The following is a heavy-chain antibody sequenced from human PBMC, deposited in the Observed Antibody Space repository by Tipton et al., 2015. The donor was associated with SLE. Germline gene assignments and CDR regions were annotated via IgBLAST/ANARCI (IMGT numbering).Heavy chain of an antibody. CDR2: IFHTGST. D-gene: IGHD2-15*01. CDR1: GGSISSGSGNW. J-gene: IGHJ4*02. CDR3: ANTHCSGGSCYSVY. Sequence: TLSLTCAVSGGSISSGSGNWWIWVRQPPGKGLEWIGEIFHTGSTSYNASLKSRVTISVDKSKNQFSLNLNSVTAADTAVYYCANTHCSGGSCYSVYWGQGTLVIVSS. V-gene: IGHV4-4*02.